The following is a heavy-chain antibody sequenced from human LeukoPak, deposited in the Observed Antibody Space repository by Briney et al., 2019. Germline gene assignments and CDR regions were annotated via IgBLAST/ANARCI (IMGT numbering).Heavy chain of an antibody. CDR1: GFTFSNYA. V-gene: IGHV3-30*04. Sequence: PGGSLRLSCAASGFTFSNYAMHWVRQAPGKGLEWVTVVSYDGGNEYYADSVKGRFTISRDNSKNTLYLQMNSLRAEDTAVYYCAKDHGRDYYGSGRYDYWGQGTLVTVSS. J-gene: IGHJ4*02. D-gene: IGHD3-10*01. CDR3: AKDHGRDYYGSGRYDY. CDR2: VSYDGGNE.